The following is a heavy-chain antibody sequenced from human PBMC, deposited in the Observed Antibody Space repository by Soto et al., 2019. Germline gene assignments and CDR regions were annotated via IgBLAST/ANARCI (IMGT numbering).Heavy chain of an antibody. D-gene: IGHD2-2*01. CDR2: IIPIFGTA. Sequence: SVKVSCKASGGTFSSYAISWVRQAPGQGLEWMGGIIPIFGTANYAQKFQGRVTITADESTSTAYMELSSLRSEDTAGYYCTIDCISTSCYSAPGNWFDPWGQGTLVTVSS. V-gene: IGHV1-69*13. CDR3: TIDCISTSCYSAPGNWFDP. CDR1: GGTFSSYA. J-gene: IGHJ5*02.